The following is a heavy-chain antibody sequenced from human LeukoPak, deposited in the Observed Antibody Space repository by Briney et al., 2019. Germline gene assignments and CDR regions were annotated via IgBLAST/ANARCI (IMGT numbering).Heavy chain of an antibody. Sequence: PSETLSLTCTVSGGSISSSSYYWGWIRQPPGKGLEWIGSIYYSGSTYYNPSLKSRVTISVDTSKNQFSLKLSSVTAADTAVYYCARDEPGIAVAGPLPYYMDVWGKGTTVTVSS. V-gene: IGHV4-39*02. CDR3: ARDEPGIAVAGPLPYYMDV. CDR2: IYYSGST. D-gene: IGHD6-19*01. CDR1: GGSISSSSYY. J-gene: IGHJ6*03.